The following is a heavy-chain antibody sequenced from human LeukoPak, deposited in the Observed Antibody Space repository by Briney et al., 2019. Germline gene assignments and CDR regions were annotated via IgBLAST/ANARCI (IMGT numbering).Heavy chain of an antibody. CDR3: ARVTSYLHYFDN. Sequence: GGSLRLPCAASGFTFSMYEMNWVRQAPGKGLEWVSYISSSGSTIYYADSVKGRFTISRDNAKKSLSLQMNSLRAEDTAVYYCARVTSYLHYFDNWGQGTLVIVSS. J-gene: IGHJ4*02. CDR2: ISSSGSTI. V-gene: IGHV3-48*03. D-gene: IGHD2-2*01. CDR1: GFTFSMYE.